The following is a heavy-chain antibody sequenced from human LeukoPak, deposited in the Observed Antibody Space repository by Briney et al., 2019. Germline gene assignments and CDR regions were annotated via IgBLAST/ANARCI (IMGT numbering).Heavy chain of an antibody. CDR3: AREDDSSGYYYLY. V-gene: IGHV1-69*05. Sequence: SVKVSCKASGGTFSSYAISWVRQAPGQGLEWMGGIIPIFGTANYAQKLQGRVTMTTDTSTSTAYMELRSLRSDDTAVYYCAREDDSSGYYYLYWGQGTLVTVSS. J-gene: IGHJ4*02. D-gene: IGHD3-22*01. CDR1: GGTFSSYA. CDR2: IIPIFGTA.